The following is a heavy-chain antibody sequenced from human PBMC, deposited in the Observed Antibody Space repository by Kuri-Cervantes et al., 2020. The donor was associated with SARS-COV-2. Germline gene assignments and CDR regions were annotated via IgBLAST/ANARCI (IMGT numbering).Heavy chain of an antibody. J-gene: IGHJ6*02. V-gene: IGHV4-61*02. CDR2: IYTSGST. D-gene: IGHD1-26*01. Sequence: SCTVSGGSISSGSYYWSWIRQPAGKGLEWIGRIYTSGSTNYNPSLESRVTISVDTSKNQFSLKLSSVTAADTAVYYCARGTVGAPGGGMDVWGQGTTVTVSS. CDR1: GGSISSGSYY. CDR3: ARGTVGAPGGGMDV.